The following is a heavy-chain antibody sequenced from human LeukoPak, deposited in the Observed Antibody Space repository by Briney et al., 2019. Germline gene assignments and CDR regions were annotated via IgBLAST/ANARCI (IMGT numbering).Heavy chain of an antibody. CDR2: INPNSGGT. CDR3: ARVDYGDDVADY. CDR1: GYTFTGYY. Sequence: ASVKVSCKASGYTFTGYYMHWVRQAPGQGLEWMGWINPNSGGTNYAQKFQGRVTMTRDTSISTAYMELSRLRSDDTAVYYCARVDYGDDVADYWGQGTLVTVSS. J-gene: IGHJ4*02. V-gene: IGHV1-2*02. D-gene: IGHD4-17*01.